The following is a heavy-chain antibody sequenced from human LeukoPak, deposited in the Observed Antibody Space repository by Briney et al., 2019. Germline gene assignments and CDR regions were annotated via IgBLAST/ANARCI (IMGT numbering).Heavy chain of an antibody. CDR2: ISYDGSNK. CDR3: SYYYGMDV. J-gene: IGHJ6*02. CDR1: GFTFSSYA. V-gene: IGHV3-30-3*01. Sequence: GGSLRLSCAASGFTFSSYAMHWVRQAPGKGLEWVAVISYDGSNKYYADSVKGRFTISRDNSKNALYLQMNSLRAEDTAVYYCSYYYGMDVWGQGTTVTVSS.